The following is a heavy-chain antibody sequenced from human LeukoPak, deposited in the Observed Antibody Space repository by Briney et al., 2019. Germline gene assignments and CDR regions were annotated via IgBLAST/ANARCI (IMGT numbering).Heavy chain of an antibody. D-gene: IGHD3-3*01. V-gene: IGHV4-39*07. CDR3: ARGLASGYPPIPFDY. CDR2: IIDTGST. J-gene: IGHJ4*02. CDR1: GGSIRSSSYY. Sequence: PSETLSLTCTVSGGSIRSSSYYWTWIRQPPGKGLEWIGEIIDTGSTKYNSSLKSRVTISVDTSKNQFSLSLDSVTAADTAVYYCARGLASGYPPIPFDYWGQGTLVTVSS.